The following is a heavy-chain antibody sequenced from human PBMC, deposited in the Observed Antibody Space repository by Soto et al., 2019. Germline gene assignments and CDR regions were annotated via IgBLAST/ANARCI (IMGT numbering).Heavy chain of an antibody. Sequence: GGSLRLSCAASGFTFSSYAMHWVRQAPDKGLEWVAVISYDGSNKYYADSVKGRFTISRDNAKNTLYLQMNSLRAEDTAVYYCARGSLMGKDGSYYLKTSWVHYYFDYWGQGTLVTVSS. J-gene: IGHJ4*02. CDR3: ARGSLMGKDGSYYLKTSWVHYYFDY. CDR2: ISYDGSNK. D-gene: IGHD1-26*01. V-gene: IGHV3-30-3*01. CDR1: GFTFSSYA.